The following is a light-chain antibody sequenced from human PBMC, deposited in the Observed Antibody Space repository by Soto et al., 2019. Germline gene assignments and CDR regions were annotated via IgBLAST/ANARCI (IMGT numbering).Light chain of an antibody. CDR1: QDISNY. V-gene: IGKV1-33*01. CDR3: QQYDNLPPYT. Sequence: DIQMTQSPSSLSATVGDRVTITCQASQDISNYLNWYQQKPGKAPKLLNNDASNLETEIQSRLIGSGFGIDFTFTISSLQPEDIATYYCQQYDNLPPYTLGQGTKVDIK. CDR2: DAS. J-gene: IGKJ2*01.